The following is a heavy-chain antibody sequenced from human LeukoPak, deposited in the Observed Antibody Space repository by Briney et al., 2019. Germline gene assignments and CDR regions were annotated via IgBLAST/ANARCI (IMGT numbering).Heavy chain of an antibody. CDR3: AREGGDSSGYYHDY. D-gene: IGHD3-22*01. Sequence: SETLSLTCTVSGGSISSGDYYWSWIRQPPGKGLEWIGYIYYSGSTYYNPSLKSRVTISVDTSKNQFSLKLSSVTAADTAVYYCAREGGDSSGYYHDYWGQGTLVTVSS. CDR2: IYYSGST. J-gene: IGHJ4*02. CDR1: GGSISSGDYY. V-gene: IGHV4-30-4*01.